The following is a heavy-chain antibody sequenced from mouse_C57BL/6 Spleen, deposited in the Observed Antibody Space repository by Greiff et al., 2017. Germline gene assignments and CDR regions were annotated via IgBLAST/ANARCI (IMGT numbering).Heavy chain of an antibody. Sequence: EVQLQQSGPELVKPGASVKISCKASGYTFTDYYMNWVKQSHGKSLEWIGDINPNNGGTSYNQKFKGKATLTVDKSSSTAYMELRSLTSEDSAVYYCARVVTVWGQGTLVTVSA. D-gene: IGHD2-2*01. CDR1: GYTFTDYY. CDR3: ARVVTV. CDR2: INPNNGGT. J-gene: IGHJ3*01. V-gene: IGHV1-26*01.